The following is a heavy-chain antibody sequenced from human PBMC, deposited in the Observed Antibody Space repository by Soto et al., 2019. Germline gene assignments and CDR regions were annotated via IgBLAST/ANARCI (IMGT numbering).Heavy chain of an antibody. CDR2: INPSGGTT. V-gene: IGHV1-46*01. D-gene: IGHD2-15*01. J-gene: IGHJ6*03. CDR3: ARDVVEYCSGGPCPTPYYYMEV. CDR1: GFSFTNYY. Sequence: QVQLVQSGAEVKKPGASVKVSCKASGFSFTNYYVHWVRQAPGQGLEWMGIINPSGGTTNYAQKFQARVTMTRDTSTSTVYMELSSLTSEETAVYYCARDVVEYCSGGPCPTPYYYMEVWGKGTTVTVSS.